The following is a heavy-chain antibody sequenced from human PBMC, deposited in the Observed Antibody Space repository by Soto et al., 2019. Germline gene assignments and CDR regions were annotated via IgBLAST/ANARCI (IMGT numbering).Heavy chain of an antibody. CDR1: EFTFSSSA. J-gene: IGHJ4*02. Sequence: EVQLLESGGGLVQPGGSLRLSCAASEFTFSSSAMGWVRQAPGKGLEWVSGIRGSVGSTYYADSVEGRFTISRDNSKNTLYLQMNSLSAEDTAVYYCAKDFYGDYPDYFGSWGQGTRVTVSS. CDR2: IRGSVGST. CDR3: AKDFYGDYPDYFGS. D-gene: IGHD4-17*01. V-gene: IGHV3-23*01.